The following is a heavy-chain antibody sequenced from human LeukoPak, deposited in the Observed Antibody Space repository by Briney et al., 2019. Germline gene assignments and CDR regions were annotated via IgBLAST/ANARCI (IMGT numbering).Heavy chain of an antibody. J-gene: IGHJ4*02. Sequence: PSETLSLTCAVYGGSFSGYYWSWIRQPPGKGLEWIGEINHSGSTNYNPSLKSRVTISVDTSKNQFSLKLSSVTAADTAVYYCARHNLSGWYGTHYFDYWGQGTLVTVSS. V-gene: IGHV4-34*01. D-gene: IGHD6-19*01. CDR2: INHSGST. CDR3: ARHNLSGWYGTHYFDY. CDR1: GGSFSGYY.